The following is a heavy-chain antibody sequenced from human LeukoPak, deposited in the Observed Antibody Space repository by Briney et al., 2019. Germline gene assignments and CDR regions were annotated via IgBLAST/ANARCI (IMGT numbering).Heavy chain of an antibody. CDR2: IFFSGKT. J-gene: IGHJ4*02. V-gene: IGHV4-38-2*01. CDR1: GYSLSTGYH. D-gene: IGHD2-15*01. CDR3: SRTRYCSGATCYSPELFDS. Sequence: PSETLSLTCAVSGYSLSTGYHWGWIRQSPGTGLEWIGSIFFSGKTYYNPSLKSRVTISVDTSMNQFSLKVTSVTAADTAVYYCSRTRYCSGATCYSPELFDSWGQGTLVTVSS.